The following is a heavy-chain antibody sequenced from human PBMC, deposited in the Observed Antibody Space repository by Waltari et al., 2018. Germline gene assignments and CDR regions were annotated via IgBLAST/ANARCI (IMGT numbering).Heavy chain of an antibody. J-gene: IGHJ2*01. CDR2: IYTSGST. D-gene: IGHD6-13*01. Sequence: VQLVQSGAEVKKPGESLKISCKGSGYSFTSYWIGWVRQMPGKGLEWIGYIYTSGSTNYNPSLKSRVTISVDTSKNQFSLKLSSVTAADTAVYYCARWGGSSSWIDWYFDLWGRGTLVTVSS. CDR1: GYSFTSYW. V-gene: IGHV4-4*09. CDR3: ARWGGSSSWIDWYFDL.